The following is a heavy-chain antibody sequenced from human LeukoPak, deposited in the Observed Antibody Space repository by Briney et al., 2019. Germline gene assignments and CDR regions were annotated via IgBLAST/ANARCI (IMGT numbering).Heavy chain of an antibody. J-gene: IGHJ4*02. V-gene: IGHV4-34*01. CDR2: INHSGGT. D-gene: IGHD5-18*01. Sequence: GSLRLSCAASGFTFSSYAMSWVRQPPGKGLEWIGEINHSGGTNYNPSLKSRVTISVDTSKNQFSLKLSSVIAADTAVYYCARVNGEDTANPIDYWGQGTLVTVSS. CDR1: GFTFSSYA. CDR3: ARVNGEDTANPIDY.